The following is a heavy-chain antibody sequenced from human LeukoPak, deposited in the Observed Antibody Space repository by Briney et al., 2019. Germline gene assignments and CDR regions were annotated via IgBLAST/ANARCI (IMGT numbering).Heavy chain of an antibody. Sequence: ASVKVSCKAYGYTFTSYGISWVRQAPGQGLEWMGWISAYNGNTNYAQKLQGRVTMTTDTSTSTAYMELRSLRSDDTAVYYCARELEDFWPSSYGMDVWGQGTTVTVSS. J-gene: IGHJ6*02. D-gene: IGHD3-3*01. CDR2: ISAYNGNT. CDR1: GYTFTSYG. V-gene: IGHV1-18*01. CDR3: ARELEDFWPSSYGMDV.